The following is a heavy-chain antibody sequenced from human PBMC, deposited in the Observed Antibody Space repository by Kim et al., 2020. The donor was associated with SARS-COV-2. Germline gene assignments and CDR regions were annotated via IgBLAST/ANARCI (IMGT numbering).Heavy chain of an antibody. V-gene: IGHV4-59*01. CDR2: IYYSGST. Sequence: SETLSLTSTVSGGSISSYYWSWIRQPPGKGLEWIGYIYYSGSTNYNPSLKSRVTISVDTSKNQFSLKLSSVTAADTAVYYCAREDPPYYYYSSGPHRDWYFDLWGRGTLVTVSS. CDR1: GGSISSYY. CDR3: AREDPPYYYYSSGPHRDWYFDL. D-gene: IGHD3-22*01. J-gene: IGHJ2*01.